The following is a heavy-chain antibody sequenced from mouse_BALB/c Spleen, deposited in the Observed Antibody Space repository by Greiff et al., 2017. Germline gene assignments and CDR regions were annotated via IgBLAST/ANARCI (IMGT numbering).Heavy chain of an antibody. CDR3: TRRTTAILYAMDY. Sequence: EVKVEESGGGLVQPGGSMKLSCVASGFTFSNYWMNWVRQSPEKGLEWVAEIRLKSNNYATHYAESVKGRFTISRDDSKSSVYLQMNNLRAEDTGIYYCTRRTTAILYAMDYWGQGTSVTVSS. J-gene: IGHJ4*01. CDR1: GFTFSNYW. D-gene: IGHD1-2*01. V-gene: IGHV6-6*02. CDR2: IRLKSNNYAT.